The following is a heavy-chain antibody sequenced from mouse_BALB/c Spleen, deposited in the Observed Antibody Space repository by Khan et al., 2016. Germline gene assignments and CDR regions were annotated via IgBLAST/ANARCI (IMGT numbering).Heavy chain of an antibody. Sequence: QVQLLQSGAELVRPGSSVKISCKASGYAFRSNWMNWVKQRPGQGLEWIGQIYTGDGDTNYNEKFKGKATMTADKSSSTAYMQLSSLTSEDSAVXCYSSEGYGDDAMAYWGQGTLVTVSA. D-gene: IGHD2-2*01. J-gene: IGHJ3*01. CDR1: GYAFRSNW. V-gene: IGHV1-80*01. CDR3: SSEGYGDDAMAY. CDR2: IYTGDGDT.